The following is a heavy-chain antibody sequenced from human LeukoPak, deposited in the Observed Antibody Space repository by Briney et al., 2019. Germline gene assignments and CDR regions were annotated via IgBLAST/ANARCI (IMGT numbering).Heavy chain of an antibody. V-gene: IGHV1-24*01. CDR1: GYTLTELS. J-gene: IGHJ4*02. Sequence: ASVKVSCKVSGYTLTELSMHWVRQAPGKGLEWMGGFDPEDGETIYAQKFQGRVTMTEDTSTDTAYMELSSLRSEDTAVYYCATGWTHYGDYAIDYWGQGTLVTVPS. CDR3: ATGWTHYGDYAIDY. D-gene: IGHD4-17*01. CDR2: FDPEDGET.